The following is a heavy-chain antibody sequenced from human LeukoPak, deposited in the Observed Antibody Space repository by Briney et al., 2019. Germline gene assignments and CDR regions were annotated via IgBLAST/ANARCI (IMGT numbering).Heavy chain of an antibody. Sequence: SETLSPTCTVSGGSISSGDYFWSWIRQPPGKGLEWIGEINHSGSTNYNPSLKSRVTISVDTSKNQFSLKLSSVTAADTAVYYCARFCDSSGYYYATCHDWGQGTLVTVSS. CDR1: GGSISSGDYF. CDR3: ARFCDSSGYYYATCHD. D-gene: IGHD3-22*01. CDR2: INHSGST. V-gene: IGHV4-39*07. J-gene: IGHJ4*02.